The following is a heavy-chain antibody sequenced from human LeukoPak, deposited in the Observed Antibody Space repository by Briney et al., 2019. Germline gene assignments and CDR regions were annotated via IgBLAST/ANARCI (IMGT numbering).Heavy chain of an antibody. CDR1: RGSVTSYY. V-gene: IGHV4-59*02. J-gene: IGHJ3*02. D-gene: IGHD2-15*01. Sequence: SETLSLTCTVSRGSVTSYYWSWIRQPPGEGLEWIGDVYFSGDTKYNPSLQSRATISLDTSQNQFSLRLRSVTAADTAVYYCARDPSHHSGTFDIWGQGTMVTVSS. CDR2: VYFSGDT. CDR3: ARDPSHHSGTFDI.